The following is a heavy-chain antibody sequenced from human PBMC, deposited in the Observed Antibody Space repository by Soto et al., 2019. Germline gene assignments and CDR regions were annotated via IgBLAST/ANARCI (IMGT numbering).Heavy chain of an antibody. CDR1: GYIFSDYG. J-gene: IGHJ4*02. D-gene: IGHD4-17*01. CDR2: ISGYRGNA. Sequence: QVQVMQSGAEVKKPGDSVKVSCKTSGYIFSDYGINWVRQAPGQGREWMGWISGYRGNANLAQKFPGRVTMTTDKATRTAYMELRRLRSDDTAVYYCAKRTSGTTWGESDYWGQGTLVTVSS. CDR3: AKRTSGTTWGESDY. V-gene: IGHV1-18*04.